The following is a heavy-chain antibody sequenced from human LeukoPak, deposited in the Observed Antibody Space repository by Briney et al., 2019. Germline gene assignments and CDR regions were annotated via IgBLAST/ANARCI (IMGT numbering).Heavy chain of an antibody. CDR1: GYTFTGYY. D-gene: IGHD6-13*01. Sequence: GASVTVSCKASGYTFTGYYMHWVRQAPGQGLEWMGWINPNSGGTNYAQKFQGGVTMTRNTSISTAYMELGRLRSDDTAVYYCARVLGIAAADTFDYWGQGTLVTVSS. CDR2: INPNSGGT. J-gene: IGHJ4*02. V-gene: IGHV1-2*02. CDR3: ARVLGIAAADTFDY.